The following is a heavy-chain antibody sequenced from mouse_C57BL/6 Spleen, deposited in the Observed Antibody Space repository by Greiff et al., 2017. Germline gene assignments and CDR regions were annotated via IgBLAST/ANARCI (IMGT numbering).Heavy chain of an antibody. V-gene: IGHV5-4*01. D-gene: IGHD2-4*01. CDR3: ARDPDYGG. Sequence: EVKLMESGGGLVKPGGSLKLSCAASGFTFSSYAMSWVRQTPEKRLEWVATISDGGSYTYYPDNVKGRFTISRDNAKNNLYLQMSHLESEDTAMYYCARDPDYGGWGTGATVTVS. CDR1: GFTFSSYA. CDR2: ISDGGSYT. J-gene: IGHJ1*03.